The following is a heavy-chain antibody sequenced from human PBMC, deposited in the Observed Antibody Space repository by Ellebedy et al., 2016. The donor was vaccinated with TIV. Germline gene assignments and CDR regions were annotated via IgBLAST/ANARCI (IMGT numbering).Heavy chain of an antibody. J-gene: IGHJ4*02. CDR3: ARSPYTGYSDLGFDY. D-gene: IGHD2-2*02. Sequence: PGGSLRLSCAASGFTFDDYAMHWVRQVPGKGLEWVSGINWKSESVGYADSAKGRFTISRDNAKNSLYLQMNSLRADDTAVYYCARSPYTGYSDLGFDYWGQGSLVTVSS. CDR1: GFTFDDYA. CDR2: INWKSESV. V-gene: IGHV3-9*01.